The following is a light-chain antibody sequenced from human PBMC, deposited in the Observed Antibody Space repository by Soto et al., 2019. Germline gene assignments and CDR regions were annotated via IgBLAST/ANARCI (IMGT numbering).Light chain of an antibody. CDR3: QQYNSYPRT. V-gene: IGKV1-5*03. Sequence: DIQMTQSPSTLSASVGDRVTITCRASQNVNGWLAWYQQKPGKAPKLLINKASTLESGVPSRFSGRGFGTEFTLTISSLQTDDFATYYCQQYNSYPRTFGQGTRLEIK. J-gene: IGKJ5*01. CDR1: QNVNGW. CDR2: KAS.